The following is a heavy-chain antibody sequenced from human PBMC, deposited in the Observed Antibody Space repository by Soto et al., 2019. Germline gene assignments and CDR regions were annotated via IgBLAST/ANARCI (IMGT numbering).Heavy chain of an antibody. J-gene: IGHJ4*02. CDR3: AKDRAGGDSGYDYIDY. Sequence: GGSLRLSCAASGFTFSSYGMHWVRQAPGKGLEWVAVISSDGSNKYYADSVKGRFTISRDNSKNKLSFQMNSLRPEDTAVYYCAKDRAGGDSGYDYIDYWGQGTLVTVSS. CDR1: GFTFSSYG. V-gene: IGHV3-30*18. D-gene: IGHD5-12*01. CDR2: ISSDGSNK.